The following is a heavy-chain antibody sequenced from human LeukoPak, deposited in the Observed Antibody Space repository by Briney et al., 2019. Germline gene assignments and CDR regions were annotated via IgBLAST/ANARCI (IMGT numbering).Heavy chain of an antibody. V-gene: IGHV4-39*07. CDR2: IYHSGST. CDR1: GGSISSSSYY. Sequence: SETLSLTCTVSGGSISSSSYYWGWIRQPPGKGLEWIGSIYHSGSTYYNPSLKSRVTISVDTSKNQFSLKLSSVTAADTAVYYCARLIHSSGWYFDYWGQGTLVTVSS. D-gene: IGHD6-19*01. J-gene: IGHJ4*02. CDR3: ARLIHSSGWYFDY.